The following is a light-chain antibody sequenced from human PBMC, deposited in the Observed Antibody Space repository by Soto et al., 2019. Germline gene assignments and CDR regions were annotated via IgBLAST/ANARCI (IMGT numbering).Light chain of an antibody. J-gene: IGKJ3*01. Sequence: EIVLTQSPGTLSLSPGERATLSCRASQSVRNNYLAWYQQQPGQAPRLLIYGTSTRDTGIPDRFSGSGSGTDFTLTISSLEPEDFVVYYCQQYGSSHTFGPGTKVEIK. CDR3: QQYGSSHT. CDR2: GTS. CDR1: QSVRNNY. V-gene: IGKV3-20*01.